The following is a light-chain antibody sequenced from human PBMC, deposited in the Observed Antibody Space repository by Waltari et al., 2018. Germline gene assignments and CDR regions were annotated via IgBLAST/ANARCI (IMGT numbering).Light chain of an antibody. Sequence: QSALTQPASVSGSPGQSISISCTGTSSDVGYYNYVSWYQQHPGQAPKRMIYDVTKRPSGVSNRFSGYKSGNTASLTISGLQAEDEADYYCISYTTRRLWVFGGGTQLTVL. CDR1: SSDVGYYNY. V-gene: IGLV2-14*03. CDR2: DVT. J-gene: IGLJ3*02. CDR3: ISYTTRRLWV.